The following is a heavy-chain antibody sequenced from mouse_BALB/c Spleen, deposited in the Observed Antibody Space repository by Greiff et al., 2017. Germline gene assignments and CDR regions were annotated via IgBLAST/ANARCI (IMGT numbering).Heavy chain of an antibody. V-gene: IGHV2-9*02. CDR1: GFSLTSSG. CDR3: ARDGYYAMDY. Sequence: QVQLKESGPGLVAPSQSLSITCTVSGFSLTSSGVHWVRQPPGKGLEWLGVIWAGGSTNYNSALMSRLSISKDNSKSQVFLKMNSLQTDDTAMYYCARDGYYAMDYWGQGTSVTVSS. CDR2: IWAGGST. J-gene: IGHJ4*01.